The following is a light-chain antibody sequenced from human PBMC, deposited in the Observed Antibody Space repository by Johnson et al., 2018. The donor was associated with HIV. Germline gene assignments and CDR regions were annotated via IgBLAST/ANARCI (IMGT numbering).Light chain of an antibody. V-gene: IGLV1-51*01. CDR3: GTWDPSLSAGEV. J-gene: IGLJ1*01. Sequence: QSVLTQPPSVSAAPGQKVTISCSGSSSNIGNNYVSWYQQLPGTAPKLLIYDDNKRPPGIPDRFSGSKSGTSATLCITGLQTGDEADYYCGTWDPSLSAGEVFGTGTKVTVL. CDR1: SSNIGNNY. CDR2: DDN.